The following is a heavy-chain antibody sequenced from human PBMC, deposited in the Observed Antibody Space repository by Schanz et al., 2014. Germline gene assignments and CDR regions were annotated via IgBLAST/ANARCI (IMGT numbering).Heavy chain of an antibody. CDR3: ARVKYCTITRCYRTETEGIYYMDV. V-gene: IGHV3-23*04. CDR2: ISSGGGST. CDR1: GFSFSSYA. J-gene: IGHJ6*03. D-gene: IGHD2-2*01. Sequence: EVQLVESGGGLVEPGGSLRLSCAASGFSFSSYAMGWVRQARGKGLEWVSSISSGGGSTYYADSVKGRFTISRDNSKNTLYLQMKSLRAEDTAVYYCARVKYCTITRCYRTETEGIYYMDVWGKGTTVTVSS.